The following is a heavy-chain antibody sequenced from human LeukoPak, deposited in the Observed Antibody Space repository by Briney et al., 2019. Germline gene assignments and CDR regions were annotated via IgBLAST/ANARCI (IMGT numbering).Heavy chain of an antibody. CDR2: IKSETDGGTA. Sequence: GGSLRLSCAASRFTFSNAWMSWVRQAPGKGLEWVGRIKSETDGGTADYAAPVKGRFTISRDDSKNTLYLQMNSLKTEDTAVYYCTTELYDFWSGYSNAFDIWGQGTMVTVSS. V-gene: IGHV3-15*01. D-gene: IGHD3-3*01. CDR1: RFTFSNAW. CDR3: TTELYDFWSGYSNAFDI. J-gene: IGHJ3*02.